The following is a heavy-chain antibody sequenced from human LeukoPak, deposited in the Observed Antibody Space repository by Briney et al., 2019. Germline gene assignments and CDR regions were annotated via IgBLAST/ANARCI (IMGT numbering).Heavy chain of an antibody. Sequence: GGSLRLSCAASGFTFSSYGIHWVRQAPGKGLEWVAAVSYDGSNKFYADSVKGRFTISRDSSRNTLYLEMNSLSAEDTAVYYCAKDLRKLVRGVPDYYGMDAWGQGTTVTVYS. CDR1: GFTFSSYG. D-gene: IGHD3-10*01. CDR2: VSYDGSNK. J-gene: IGHJ6*02. CDR3: AKDLRKLVRGVPDYYGMDA. V-gene: IGHV3-30*18.